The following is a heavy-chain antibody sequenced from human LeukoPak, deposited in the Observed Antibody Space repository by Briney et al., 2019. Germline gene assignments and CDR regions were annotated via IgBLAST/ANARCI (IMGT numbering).Heavy chain of an antibody. Sequence: PGGSLRLSCAASGFTFSSYEMNWVRQAPGKGLEWVSYISSSGSTIYYADSVKGRFTISRDNAKNSLYLQMNSLRAEDTAVYYCASPRGYYYDSSGYYYYWGQGTLVTVSS. V-gene: IGHV3-48*03. CDR2: ISSSGSTI. J-gene: IGHJ4*02. CDR3: ASPRGYYYDSSGYYYY. D-gene: IGHD3-22*01. CDR1: GFTFSSYE.